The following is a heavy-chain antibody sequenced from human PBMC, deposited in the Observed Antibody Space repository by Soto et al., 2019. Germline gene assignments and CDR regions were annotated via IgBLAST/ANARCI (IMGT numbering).Heavy chain of an antibody. D-gene: IGHD6-25*01. CDR2: ISDNGANT. CDR1: GFTFSNYA. J-gene: IGHJ4*02. Sequence: EVQMLESGGGVVRPGGSLRLSCIASGFTFSNYAMSWVRQAPGKGLEWVSTISDNGANTFIGDSMKDHFDISRDNSKNTVFLHLSTVRAEDTAIYYCARAIGADFFDYWGQETPVTVSS. CDR3: ARAIGADFFDY. V-gene: IGHV3-23*01.